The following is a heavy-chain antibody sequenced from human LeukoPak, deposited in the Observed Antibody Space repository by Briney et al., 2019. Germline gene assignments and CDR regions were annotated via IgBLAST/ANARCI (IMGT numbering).Heavy chain of an antibody. CDR3: ARAWQWLPLDS. CDR1: GGSISSYY. CDR2: IYYSGST. V-gene: IGHV4-59*12. Sequence: PSETLSLTCTVSGGSISSYYWSWIRQPPGKGLEWIGYIYYSGSTNYNPSLKSRVTMSVDTSKNQFSLKVTSVTAADTAVYYCARAWQWLPLDSWGQGTLVTVSS. D-gene: IGHD6-19*01. J-gene: IGHJ4*02.